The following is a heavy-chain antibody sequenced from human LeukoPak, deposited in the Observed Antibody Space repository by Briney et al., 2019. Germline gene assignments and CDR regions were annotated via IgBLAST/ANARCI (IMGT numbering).Heavy chain of an antibody. V-gene: IGHV4-59*01. CDR3: ARIDTGYYYDSSAPSNWFDP. Sequence: SETLSLTCTVSGGSISSYYWSWIRQPPGKGLEWIGYIYYSGSNNYNPSLKSRVTISVDTSKNQFSLKLSSVTAADTAVYYCARIDTGYYYDSSAPSNWFDPWGQGTLVTVSS. J-gene: IGHJ5*02. CDR2: IYYSGSN. CDR1: GGSISSYY. D-gene: IGHD3-22*01.